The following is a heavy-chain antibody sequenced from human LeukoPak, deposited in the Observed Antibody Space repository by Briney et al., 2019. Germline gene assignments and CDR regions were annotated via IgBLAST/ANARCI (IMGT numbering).Heavy chain of an antibody. CDR3: AKDRAQLLLDWRFDY. D-gene: IGHD2-2*01. J-gene: IGHJ4*02. V-gene: IGHV3-23*01. Sequence: GGSLRLSCAASGFTFSSYAMSWVRQAPGKGLVWVSSISSSGGGSRIYYADSVKGRFTISRDNSKNTLYLQMNSLRVEDTAVYYCAKDRAQLLLDWRFDYWGQESLVTVSS. CDR2: ISSSGGGSRI. CDR1: GFTFSSYA.